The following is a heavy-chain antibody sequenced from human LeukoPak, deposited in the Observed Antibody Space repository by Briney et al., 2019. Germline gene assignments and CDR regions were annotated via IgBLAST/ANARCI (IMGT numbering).Heavy chain of an antibody. J-gene: IGHJ4*02. CDR3: ARQGEWLVD. D-gene: IGHD6-19*01. CDR1: GGSISSYY. V-gene: IGHV4-59*08. CDR2: IYYSGST. Sequence: PSEALSLTCTVSGGSISSYYWSWIRQPPGKGLEWIGYIYYSGSTNYNPSLKSRVTISVDTSKNQFSLKLSSVTAADTAVYYCARQGEWLVDWGQGTLVTVSS.